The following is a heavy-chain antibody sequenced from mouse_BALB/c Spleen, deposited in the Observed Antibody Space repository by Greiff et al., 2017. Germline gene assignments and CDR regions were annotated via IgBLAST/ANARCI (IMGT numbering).Heavy chain of an antibody. CDR3: ARKRGNPFRDYFDY. CDR1: GYAFSSYW. J-gene: IGHJ2*01. Sequence: QVQLKESGAELVRPGSSVKISCKASGYAFSSYWMNWVKQRPGQGLEWIGQIYPGDGDTNYNGKFKGKATLTADKSSSTAYMQLSSLTSEDSAVYFCARKRGNPFRDYFDYWGQGTTLTVSS. V-gene: IGHV1-80*01. D-gene: IGHD2-1*01. CDR2: IYPGDGDT.